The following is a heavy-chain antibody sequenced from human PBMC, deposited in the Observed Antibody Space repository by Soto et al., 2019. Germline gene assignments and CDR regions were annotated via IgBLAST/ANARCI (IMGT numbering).Heavy chain of an antibody. J-gene: IGHJ6*03. V-gene: IGHV3-33*01. D-gene: IGHD3-10*01. Sequence: AGGSLRLSCAASGFTFSSYGMHWVRQAPGKGLEWVAVIWYDGSNKYYADSVKGRFTISRDNSKNTLYLQMNSLRAEDTAVYYCARDAYYYGSGRQKYYYYYMDVWGKGTTVTVSS. CDR3: ARDAYYYGSGRQKYYYYYMDV. CDR1: GFTFSSYG. CDR2: IWYDGSNK.